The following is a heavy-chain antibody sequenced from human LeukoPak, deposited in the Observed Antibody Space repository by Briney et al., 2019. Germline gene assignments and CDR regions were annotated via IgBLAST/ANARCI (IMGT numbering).Heavy chain of an antibody. CDR1: GYTFTSYY. CDR3: ARGVQQLVERRLDAFDI. Sequence: GASVKVSCKASGYTFTSYYMHWVRQAPGQGLEWMGIINPSGGSTSYAQKFQGRVTMTRDTSTSTVYMELSSLRSEDTAVYYCARGVQQLVERRLDAFDIWGQGTMVTVSS. V-gene: IGHV1-46*01. CDR2: INPSGGST. D-gene: IGHD6-6*01. J-gene: IGHJ3*02.